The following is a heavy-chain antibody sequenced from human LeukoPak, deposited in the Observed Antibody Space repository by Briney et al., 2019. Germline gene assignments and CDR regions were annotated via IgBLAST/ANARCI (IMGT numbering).Heavy chain of an antibody. J-gene: IGHJ4*02. Sequence: GESLKISCKGSGYSFTSYWIGWVRQMPGKGLEWMGIIYPGDSDTRYSPSFQGQVTISADKSISTAYLQWCSLKASDTAMYYCARQLELDSSSWYPYYFDYWGQGTLVTVSS. CDR2: IYPGDSDT. D-gene: IGHD6-13*01. V-gene: IGHV5-51*01. CDR1: GYSFTSYW. CDR3: ARQLELDSSSWYPYYFDY.